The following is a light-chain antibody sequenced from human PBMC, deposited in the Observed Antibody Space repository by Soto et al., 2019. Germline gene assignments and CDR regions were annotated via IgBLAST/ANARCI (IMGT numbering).Light chain of an antibody. CDR1: SSDVGGYNY. CDR3: SSYAGSNNYVV. CDR2: EVS. Sequence: ALTQPPSASGSPGQSVTISCTGTSSDVGGYNYVSWYQQHPGKAPKLMIYEVSKRPSGVPDRFSGSKSGNTASLTVSGLQAEDEADYYCSSYAGSNNYVVFGGGTQLTVL. J-gene: IGLJ2*01. V-gene: IGLV2-8*01.